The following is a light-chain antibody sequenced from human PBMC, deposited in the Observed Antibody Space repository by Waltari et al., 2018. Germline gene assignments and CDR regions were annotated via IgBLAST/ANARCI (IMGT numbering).Light chain of an antibody. CDR3: QQYGSSVMYT. J-gene: IGKJ2*01. Sequence: VLTPSPATLSLSPGERAPLPCRASQSLTNRYLAWYQQKPGQAPRLLIYGASSRAAGSPDRFSGSGSGTDFTLTISRLEPEDFAVYYCQQYGSSVMYTFGQGTKLEIK. CDR2: GAS. V-gene: IGKV3-20*01. CDR1: QSLTNRY.